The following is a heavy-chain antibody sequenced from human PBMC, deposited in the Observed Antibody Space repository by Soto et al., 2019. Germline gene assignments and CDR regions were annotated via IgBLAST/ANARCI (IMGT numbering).Heavy chain of an antibody. CDR1: SGSISSSNW. D-gene: IGHD4-17*01. Sequence: SETLSLTCAVSSGSISSSNWWSWVRQPPGKGLGWIGEIYHSGSTNYNPSLKSRVPISVDKSKNQFSLKLSSVTAADTAVYYCATRRRYGDYDYWGQGTLVSVSS. CDR2: IYHSGST. CDR3: ATRRRYGDYDY. J-gene: IGHJ4*02. V-gene: IGHV4-4*02.